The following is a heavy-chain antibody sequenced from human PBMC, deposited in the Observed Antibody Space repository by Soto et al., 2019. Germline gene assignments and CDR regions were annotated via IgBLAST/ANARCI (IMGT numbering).Heavy chain of an antibody. CDR2: ISAYNGNK. D-gene: IGHD6-13*01. CDR1: GYAFTSYG. J-gene: IGHJ4*02. V-gene: IGHV1-18*01. Sequence: ASVKVSCKASGYAFTSYGISWVRQAPGQGLEWMGWISAYNGNKKYAQKLQGRVSMTTDTSTSTAYMELRSLRSDDTAVYYCARDLGQQLFDYWGQGTLVTVSS. CDR3: ARDLGQQLFDY.